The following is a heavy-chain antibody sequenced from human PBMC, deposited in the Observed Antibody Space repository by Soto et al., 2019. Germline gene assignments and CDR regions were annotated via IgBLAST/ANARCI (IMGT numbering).Heavy chain of an antibody. CDR3: ARGPGYYFDY. V-gene: IGHV3-64*01. CDR1: GFTFSSYA. J-gene: IGHJ4*02. Sequence: PGGSLRLSCAASGFTFSSYAMHWVRQAPWKGLEYVSAISSNGGSTYYANSVKGRFTISRDNSKNTLYLQMGSLRAEDMAVYYCARGPGYYFDYWGQGTLVTVS. CDR2: ISSNGGST.